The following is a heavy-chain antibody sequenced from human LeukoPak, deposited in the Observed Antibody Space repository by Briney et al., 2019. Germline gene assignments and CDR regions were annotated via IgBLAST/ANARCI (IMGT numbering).Heavy chain of an antibody. D-gene: IGHD1-1*01. CDR1: GGSISSSSYY. Sequence: PSETLSLTCTVSGGSISSSSYYWDWIRQPPGKGLEWIGSIYYIGSTSFNPSLKSRVTISVDTSKNQFSLKLNSVTAADTAVYYCARRSRSSGFFDYWGQETLVTASS. J-gene: IGHJ4*02. CDR2: IYYIGST. V-gene: IGHV4-39*01. CDR3: ARRSRSSGFFDY.